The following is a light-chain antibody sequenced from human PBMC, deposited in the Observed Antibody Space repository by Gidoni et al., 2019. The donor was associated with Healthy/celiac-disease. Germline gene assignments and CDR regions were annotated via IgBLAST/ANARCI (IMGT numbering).Light chain of an antibody. V-gene: IGKV1-39*01. Sequence: DIQMTQSPSSLSASVGDRVTITCRASQSISSYLNWYQQKPGKAPKLLTYAASSLQSGVPSRFSGSGSGTDFTLTISSLQPEDFATYYCQQSYSTLFTFXPXTKVXIK. J-gene: IGKJ3*01. CDR2: AAS. CDR3: QQSYSTLFT. CDR1: QSISSY.